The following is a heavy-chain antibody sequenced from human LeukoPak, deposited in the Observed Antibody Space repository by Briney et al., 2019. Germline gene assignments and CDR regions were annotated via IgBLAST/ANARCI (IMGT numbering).Heavy chain of an antibody. J-gene: IGHJ4*02. V-gene: IGHV3-30*04. CDR2: ISYDGSDK. CDR3: ARAVYRSGGYYFDY. CDR1: GFTFSSYA. Sequence: PGGSLRLSCAAYGFTFSSYAMQWVRQAPGKGLEWVAVISYDGSDKNYADSVKGRFTISRDNSKNTLYLQMNSLRADDTAVYYCARAVYRSGGYYFDYWGQGTLVIVSS. D-gene: IGHD6-19*01.